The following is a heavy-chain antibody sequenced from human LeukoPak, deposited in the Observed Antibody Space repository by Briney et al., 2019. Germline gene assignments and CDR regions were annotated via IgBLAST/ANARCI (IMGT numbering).Heavy chain of an antibody. CDR3: ARDRGDSSGWHFDY. CDR2: INHSGST. J-gene: IGHJ4*02. CDR1: DGSFSGHY. D-gene: IGHD6-19*01. V-gene: IGHV4-34*01. Sequence: SETLSLTCAVYDGSFSGHYWSWIRQPPGKGLEWIGEINHSGSTNYNPSLKSRVTISLDASKSQFSLKVRYVTAADTAVYYCARDRGDSSGWHFDYWGQGTLVTVSS.